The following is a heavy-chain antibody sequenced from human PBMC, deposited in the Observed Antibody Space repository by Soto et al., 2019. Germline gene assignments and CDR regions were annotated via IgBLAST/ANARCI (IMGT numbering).Heavy chain of an antibody. CDR3: ARVRDYHDFWSGYYKAWFDP. J-gene: IGHJ5*02. D-gene: IGHD3-3*01. Sequence: QGPLVQSGAEVKTPGASVKVSCKASGYTFSSYGITWARQAPGQGLEWMGWTSGYNGNTNYAQKLQGRVTMTTDTSTSTAYMELRSLRSDDTAVYYCARVRDYHDFWSGYYKAWFDPWGQGTLVTVSS. V-gene: IGHV1-18*01. CDR1: GYTFSSYG. CDR2: TSGYNGNT.